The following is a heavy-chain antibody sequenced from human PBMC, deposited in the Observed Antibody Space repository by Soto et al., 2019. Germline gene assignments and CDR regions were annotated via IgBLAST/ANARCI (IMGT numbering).Heavy chain of an antibody. CDR3: ARDPGAYSSGWHWFDP. CDR1: GFIVSSHY. V-gene: IGHV3-53*01. J-gene: IGHJ5*02. Sequence: GGSLRLSCAASGFIVSSHYMSWVRQAPGKGLEWVSLIYSVGSTYYADSVKGRFTISRDNSKNTLYLQMNSLRAEDTAVYYCARDPGAYSSGWHWFDPWGQGTLVTVSS. CDR2: IYSVGST. D-gene: IGHD6-19*01.